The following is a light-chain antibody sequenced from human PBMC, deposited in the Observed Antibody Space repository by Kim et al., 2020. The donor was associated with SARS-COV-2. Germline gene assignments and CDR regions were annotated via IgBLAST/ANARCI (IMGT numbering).Light chain of an antibody. V-gene: IGLV1-40*01. CDR3: QSYDSSLSGWV. CDR1: SSNIGADYD. J-gene: IGLJ3*02. CDR2: SNS. Sequence: QSVLTQPPSVFGAPGQRVTISCTGSSSNIGADYDVHWYQYLPGTVPKLLIYSNSNRPSGIPDRFSASKSGTSASLAITGLQAEDEADYYCQSYDSSLSGWVFGGGTQRTVL.